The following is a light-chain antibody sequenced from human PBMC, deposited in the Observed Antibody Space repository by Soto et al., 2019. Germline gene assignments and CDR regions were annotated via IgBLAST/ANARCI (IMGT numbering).Light chain of an antibody. CDR1: NSDVGGYDY. CDR2: DVT. Sequence: QSALTQPPSVSGSPGQSVTISCTGTNSDVGGYDYVYWYQQQPLKAPRLVIYDVTERPSGVPVRFSGSKSGNTASLTISGLQPEDEGDYYCCSYAGGYIYVFGSGTKLTVL. CDR3: CSYAGGYIYV. J-gene: IGLJ1*01. V-gene: IGLV2-11*01.